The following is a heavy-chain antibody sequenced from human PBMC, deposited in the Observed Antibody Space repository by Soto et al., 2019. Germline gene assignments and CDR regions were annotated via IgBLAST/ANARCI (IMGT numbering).Heavy chain of an antibody. D-gene: IGHD1-20*01. V-gene: IGHV3-23*01. CDR2: ISGSGGST. Sequence: GGSLRLSCAASGFAFSSYAMSWFRQAPGKGLEWVSAISGSGGSTYYADSVKGRFTISRDNSKNTLYLQMNSLRAEDTAVYYCAKDSEYNWNDAFDYWGQGTLVTVSS. CDR1: GFAFSSYA. J-gene: IGHJ4*02. CDR3: AKDSEYNWNDAFDY.